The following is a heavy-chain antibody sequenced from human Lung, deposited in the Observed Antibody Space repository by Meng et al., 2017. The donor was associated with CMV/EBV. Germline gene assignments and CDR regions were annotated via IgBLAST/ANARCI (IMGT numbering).Heavy chain of an antibody. Sequence: LTXXASGFTFDDYAMHWVRQAPGQGLEWVSGISWNSGSIGYADSVKGRFTISRDNAKNSLYLQMNSLRAEDTALYYCAKADIVVVPAGAFDIWGQGTXVTVSS. CDR2: ISWNSGSI. CDR1: GFTFDDYA. J-gene: IGHJ3*02. D-gene: IGHD2-2*01. V-gene: IGHV3-9*01. CDR3: AKADIVVVPAGAFDI.